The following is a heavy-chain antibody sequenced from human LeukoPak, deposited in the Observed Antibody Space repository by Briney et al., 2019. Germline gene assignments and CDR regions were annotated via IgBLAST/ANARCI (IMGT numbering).Heavy chain of an antibody. J-gene: IGHJ5*02. V-gene: IGHV4-34*01. Sequence: NPSETLSLTCAVYGGSFSGYYWSWIRQPPGKGLEWIGEINHSGSTIYNPSLKSRVTISVDTSKNQFSLKVSSVTAADTAVYYCARHLAGYCSGGSCYSGALYNWFDPWGQGTLVTVSS. CDR1: GGSFSGYY. D-gene: IGHD2-15*01. CDR3: ARHLAGYCSGGSCYSGALYNWFDP. CDR2: INHSGST.